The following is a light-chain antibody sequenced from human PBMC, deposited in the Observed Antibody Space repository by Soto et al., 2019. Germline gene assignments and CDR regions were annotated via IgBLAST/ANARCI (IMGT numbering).Light chain of an antibody. CDR2: SNN. Sequence: QSVLTQPPSASGTPGQRVTISCSGSSSNIGGNAVNWYQQLPGTTPKLLLYSNNQRPSGGPDRFSGSKSGPSASLAISGLESEDEADYYCAAWDDSLSGYVFGTGTKVTV. J-gene: IGLJ1*01. V-gene: IGLV1-44*01. CDR1: SSNIGGNA. CDR3: AAWDDSLSGYV.